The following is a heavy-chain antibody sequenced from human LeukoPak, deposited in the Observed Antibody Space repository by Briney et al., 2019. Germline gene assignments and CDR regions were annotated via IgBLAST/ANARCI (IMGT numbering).Heavy chain of an antibody. CDR1: GVSLSSYF. Sequence: PSGTPSLTRTVSGVSLSSYFGSWVRQPPRKRLKWIGYIYYSCSTHYNPSLNSPVTISVDTSKKQCSLKLSSVTAADTAVYYCARSNRGYSDYWGQGTLVTVSS. D-gene: IGHD3-22*01. CDR3: ARSNRGYSDY. J-gene: IGHJ4*02. CDR2: IYYSCST. V-gene: IGHV4-59*01.